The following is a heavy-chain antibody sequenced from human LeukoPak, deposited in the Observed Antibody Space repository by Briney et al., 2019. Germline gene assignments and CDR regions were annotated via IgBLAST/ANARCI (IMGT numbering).Heavy chain of an antibody. J-gene: IGHJ5*02. D-gene: IGHD3-10*01. Sequence: EGSVKVSCKASGYTFTGYYMHWVRQAPGQGLEWMGWINPNSGGTNYAQKFQGRVTMTRDTSISTAYMELSRLRSDDTAVYYCAREIYGPGKYNWFDPWGQGTLVTVSS. CDR3: AREIYGPGKYNWFDP. CDR1: GYTFTGYY. V-gene: IGHV1-2*02. CDR2: INPNSGGT.